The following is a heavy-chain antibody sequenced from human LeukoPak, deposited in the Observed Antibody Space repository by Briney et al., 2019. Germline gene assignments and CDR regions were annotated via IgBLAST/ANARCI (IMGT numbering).Heavy chain of an antibody. V-gene: IGHV4-30-4*08. CDR1: GGSISSGDYY. J-gene: IGHJ4*02. Sequence: TLSLTCTVSGGSISSGDYYWSWIRQPPGKVLEWIGYIYYSGSTYYNPSLKSRVTISVDTSKNQFSLKLSSVTAADTAVYYCASRMEWSSHIDYWGQGTLVTVSS. CDR3: ASRMEWSSHIDY. CDR2: IYYSGST. D-gene: IGHD3-3*01.